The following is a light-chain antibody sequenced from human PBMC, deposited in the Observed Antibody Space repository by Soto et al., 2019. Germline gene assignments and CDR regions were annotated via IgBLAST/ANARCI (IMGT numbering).Light chain of an antibody. CDR1: QSVRSN. CDR2: GAS. CDR3: QQYDNWPPLT. J-gene: IGKJ4*01. V-gene: IGKV3-15*01. Sequence: EIEMTQSPATLSVSPGERATLSCRASQSVRSNLAWYQQNPGQAPRLLIYGASTRATGIPDRFSGSGSGTEFTLTISSLQAEDFAVYYCQQYDNWPPLTFGGGTKVEIK.